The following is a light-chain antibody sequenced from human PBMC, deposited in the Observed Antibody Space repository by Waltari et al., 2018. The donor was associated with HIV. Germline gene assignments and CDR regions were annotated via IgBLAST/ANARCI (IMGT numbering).Light chain of an antibody. CDR3: QQYNNWPPYT. V-gene: IGKV3-15*01. CDR2: GAS. CDR1: QSVDSN. Sequence: EIVMTQSPATLSVSPGERATLPCRASQSVDSNLAWYQQKPGQAPRLLIYGASTRATDIPARFSGSGSGTEFTLTISSLQSEDFAVYYCQQYNNWPPYTFGQGTKVEIK. J-gene: IGKJ2*01.